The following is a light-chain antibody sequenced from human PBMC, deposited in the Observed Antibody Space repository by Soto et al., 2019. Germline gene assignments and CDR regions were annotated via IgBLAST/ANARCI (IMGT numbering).Light chain of an antibody. CDR2: EVS. J-gene: IGLJ1*01. Sequence: QSALTQPPSASWSPGQSVTISCTGTSSDVGAYNYVSWYQQLPGKAPKLIIYEVSKRPSGVPDRFSGSKSGNTASLTVSGLQAEDEADYYCTSYAGTYSFFYVFGTGTKLTVL. CDR1: SSDVGAYNY. CDR3: TSYAGTYSFFYV. V-gene: IGLV2-8*01.